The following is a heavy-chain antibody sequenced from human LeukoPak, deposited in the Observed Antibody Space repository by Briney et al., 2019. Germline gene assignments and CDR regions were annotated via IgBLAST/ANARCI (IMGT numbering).Heavy chain of an antibody. Sequence: SETLSLTCTVSGGSISSSSYYWGWIRQPPGKGLEWIGTIYYTGNTYYNPSLKSRVTISVDTSKNQFSLKLSSVTAADTAVYYCARQMAEYYYGSGSYYRFDYWGQGTLVTVSS. CDR1: GGSISSSSYY. D-gene: IGHD3-10*01. J-gene: IGHJ4*02. CDR2: IYYTGNT. V-gene: IGHV4-39*01. CDR3: ARQMAEYYYGSGSYYRFDY.